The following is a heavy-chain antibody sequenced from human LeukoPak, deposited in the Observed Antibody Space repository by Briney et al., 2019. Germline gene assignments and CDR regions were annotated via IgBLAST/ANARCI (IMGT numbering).Heavy chain of an antibody. CDR1: GFTFSTYS. D-gene: IGHD5-12*01. CDR3: ASGAEGYVFDP. V-gene: IGHV3-48*01. J-gene: IGHJ5*02. CDR2: ISSSSRTK. Sequence: PGRSLRLSCAASGFTFSTYSMNWVRQAPGKGLEWVSYISSSSRTKYYADSVKGRFTISRDNAKNSLYLQMNSLRAEDTAVYYCASGAEGYVFDPWGQGTLVTVSS.